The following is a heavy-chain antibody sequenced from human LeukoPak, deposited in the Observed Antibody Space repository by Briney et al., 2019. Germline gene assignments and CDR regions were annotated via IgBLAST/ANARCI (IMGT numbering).Heavy chain of an antibody. Sequence: SGKLSCNASGYTLTSYGISLVRQPPGQGLGWRGWISAYNGNTNYAQKLQGRVTMTTDPSTSTAYMEMRSVRSDDTAVYYCARARDGYPHDYWGQGTLVTVSS. V-gene: IGHV1-18*01. J-gene: IGHJ4*02. CDR2: ISAYNGNT. CDR1: GYTLTSYG. CDR3: ARARDGYPHDY. D-gene: IGHD5-24*01.